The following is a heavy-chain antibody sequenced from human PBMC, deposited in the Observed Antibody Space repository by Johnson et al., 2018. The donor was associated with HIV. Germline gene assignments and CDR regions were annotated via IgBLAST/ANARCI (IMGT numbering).Heavy chain of an antibody. V-gene: IGHV3-30*04. Sequence: QVQLVESGGGVVQPGRSLRLSCVVSGFTFSSYAMHWVRQAPGKGLEWVALISYDGRNRYYGDSVKGRFTISRDNFENTLYLQMDSLRVEDTAVYYCARDDARGYSGDDAFDIWGQGTAVTVSS. CDR3: ARDDARGYSGDDAFDI. CDR1: GFTFSSYA. J-gene: IGHJ3*02. D-gene: IGHD5-12*01. CDR2: ISYDGRNR.